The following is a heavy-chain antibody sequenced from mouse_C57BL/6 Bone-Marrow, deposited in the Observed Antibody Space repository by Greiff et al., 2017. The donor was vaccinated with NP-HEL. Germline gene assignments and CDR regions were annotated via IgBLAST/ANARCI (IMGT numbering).Heavy chain of an antibody. V-gene: IGHV1-81*01. CDR1: GYTFTSYG. CDR3: ARFEGYDAMDY. D-gene: IGHD2-10*02. CDR2: IYPRSGNT. Sequence: VQVVESGAELARPGASVKLSCKASGYTFTSYGISWVKQRTGQGLEWIGEIYPRSGNTYYNEKFKGKATLTADKSSSTAYMELRSLTSEDSAVYFCARFEGYDAMDYWGQGTSVTVSS. J-gene: IGHJ4*01.